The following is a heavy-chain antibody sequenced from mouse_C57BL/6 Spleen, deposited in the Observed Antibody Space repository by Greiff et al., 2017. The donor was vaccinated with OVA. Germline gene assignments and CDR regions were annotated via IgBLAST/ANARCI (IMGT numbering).Heavy chain of an antibody. CDR1: EFTFSDYG. Sequence: EVQGVESGGGLVKPGGSLKLSCAASEFTFSDYGMHWVRQAPEKGLEWVAYISSGSSTIYYADTVKGRFTISRDNAKNTLFLQMTSLRSEDTAMYYCARTFSNVLDYWGQGTTLTVSS. D-gene: IGHD2-5*01. CDR2: ISSGSSTI. CDR3: ARTFSNVLDY. V-gene: IGHV5-17*01. J-gene: IGHJ2*01.